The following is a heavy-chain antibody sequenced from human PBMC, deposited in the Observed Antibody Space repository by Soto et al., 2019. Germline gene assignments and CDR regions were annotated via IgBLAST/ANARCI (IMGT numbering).Heavy chain of an antibody. D-gene: IGHD3-3*01. J-gene: IGHJ4*02. CDR1: GFTFSDYY. CDR3: ARRRDFLDS. CDR2: IGSGGGTI. Sequence: QVQLVESGGGLVKPGGSLRLSCAASGFTFSDYYMTWVRQAPGKGLEWVSYIGSGGGTIYYADSLKGRFTISSDNAKSSLFLQMYSLRAEDTAVYYCARRRDFLDSWGQGTLVTVSS. V-gene: IGHV3-11*01.